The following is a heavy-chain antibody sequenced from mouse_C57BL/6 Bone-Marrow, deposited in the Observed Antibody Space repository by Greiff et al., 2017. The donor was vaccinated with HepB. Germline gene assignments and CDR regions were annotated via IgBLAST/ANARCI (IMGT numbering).Heavy chain of an antibody. CDR3: AIYDGYYFHY. Sequence: QVQLKESGAELVKPGASVKVSCKASGYTFTSYWMHWVKQRPGQGLEWIGRIHPSDSDTNYKQKFKGKATLTGDKTSSTAYMQLSSLTSEDSVVSYCAIYDGYYFHYWGQGTTLTVSS. D-gene: IGHD2-3*01. CDR2: IHPSDSDT. CDR1: GYTFTSYW. J-gene: IGHJ2*01. V-gene: IGHV1-74*01.